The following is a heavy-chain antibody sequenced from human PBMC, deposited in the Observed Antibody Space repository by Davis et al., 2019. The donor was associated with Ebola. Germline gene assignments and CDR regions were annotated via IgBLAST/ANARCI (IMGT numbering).Heavy chain of an antibody. J-gene: IGHJ5*01. CDR1: GYTFTNYW. V-gene: IGHV5-51*01. CDR3: ATQHGCLGASCYWYDF. Sequence: KVSCKGPGYTFTNYWIAWVRQTPGKGLEWMGPVFPADSQTKYSPSLQGQVTISAAKSSDTAYLQLNSLKASDSAMYYCATQHGCLGASCYWYDFWGQGTLVTVSS. D-gene: IGHD2-2*01. CDR2: VFPADSQT.